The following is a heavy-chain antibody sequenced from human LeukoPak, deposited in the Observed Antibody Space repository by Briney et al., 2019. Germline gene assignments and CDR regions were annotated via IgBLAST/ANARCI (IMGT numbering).Heavy chain of an antibody. CDR3: ARQNGFLEWLFPFDP. CDR2: IYPGDSDT. J-gene: IGHJ5*02. V-gene: IGHV5-51*01. Sequence: GESLKISCKGSGYSFTGYWIGWVRQMPGKGLEWMGIIYPGDSDTRYNPSFQGQVTISADKSISTAYLQWSSLKASDTAMYHCARQNGFLEWLFPFDPWGQGTLVTVSS. CDR1: GYSFTGYW. D-gene: IGHD3-3*01.